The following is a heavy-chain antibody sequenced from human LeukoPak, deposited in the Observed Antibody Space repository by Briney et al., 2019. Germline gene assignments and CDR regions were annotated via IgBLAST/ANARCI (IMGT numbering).Heavy chain of an antibody. V-gene: IGHV3-48*03. CDR2: ISSSGSTI. J-gene: IGHJ6*03. CDR3: ARGGSRVITMVRGVKRYYMDV. CDR1: GFTFSSYE. Sequence: GGSLRLSCAASGFTFSSYEMNWVRQAPGKGLEWVSYISSSGSTIYYADSVKGRFTISRDNAKNSLYLQMNSLRAEDTAVYYCARGGSRVITMVRGVKRYYMDVWGKGTTVTISS. D-gene: IGHD3-10*01.